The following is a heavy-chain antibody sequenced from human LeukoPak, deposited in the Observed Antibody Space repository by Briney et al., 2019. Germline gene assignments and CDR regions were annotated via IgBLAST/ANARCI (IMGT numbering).Heavy chain of an antibody. CDR1: GGTFSSYT. Sequence: ASVKVSCKAPGGTFSSYTISWVRQAPGQGLEWMGRIIPILGIANCAQKFQGRVTITADKSTSTAYTELSSLGSEDTAVYYCAREKGEGYSSGWTHIDYWGQGTLVTVSS. CDR2: IIPILGIA. D-gene: IGHD6-19*01. J-gene: IGHJ4*02. CDR3: AREKGEGYSSGWTHIDY. V-gene: IGHV1-69*04.